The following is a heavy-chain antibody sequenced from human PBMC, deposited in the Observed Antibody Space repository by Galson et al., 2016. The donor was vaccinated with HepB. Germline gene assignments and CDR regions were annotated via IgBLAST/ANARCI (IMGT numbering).Heavy chain of an antibody. V-gene: IGHV3-74*01. CDR3: AVGNDPLDY. D-gene: IGHD1-1*01. CDR2: INGDGSST. Sequence: SLRLSCAASGFTFSSYWMHWVRQAPGKWLVWVPRINGDGSSTTYADSVKGRFTISRDNAKNTLYLQMNSLRAGDTAVYYCAVGNDPLDYWGQGTLVTVSS. J-gene: IGHJ4*02. CDR1: GFTFSSYW.